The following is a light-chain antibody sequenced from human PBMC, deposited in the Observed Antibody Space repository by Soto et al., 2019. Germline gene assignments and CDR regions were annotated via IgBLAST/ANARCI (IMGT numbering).Light chain of an antibody. CDR1: QTISSY. J-gene: IGKJ2*03. Sequence: EIVLTQSPGTLSLSPGERATLSYRASQTISSYLAWYQHKPGQAPRLLIYDASSRATDIPDRFSGSGSGTDFNLTIGRLEPEDFAVYYCQQYFSSHPYGFGQGTKLEIK. CDR3: QQYFSSHPYG. V-gene: IGKV3-20*01. CDR2: DAS.